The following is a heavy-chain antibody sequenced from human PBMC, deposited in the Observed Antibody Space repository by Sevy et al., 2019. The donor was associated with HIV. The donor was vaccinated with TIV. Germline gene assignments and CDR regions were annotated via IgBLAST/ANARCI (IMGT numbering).Heavy chain of an antibody. J-gene: IGHJ6*02. CDR3: ARDFTGFNGMDV. CDR1: GFSFSSYG. Sequence: GGSLRLSCAASGFSFSSYGMHWVRQAPGKGLEWVAVISYHGRNEFYGDSVKGRFTISRDNSKKTLYSQVNSLRAEDTAVYYCARDFTGFNGMDVWGQGTMVTVSS. D-gene: IGHD3-9*01. V-gene: IGHV3-30*03. CDR2: ISYHGRNE.